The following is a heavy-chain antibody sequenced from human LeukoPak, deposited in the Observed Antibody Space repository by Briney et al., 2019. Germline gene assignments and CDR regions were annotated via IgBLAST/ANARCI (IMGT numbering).Heavy chain of an antibody. Sequence: PGASVKVSCKASGYTFTNYGVSWVRQAPGQGLEWMGWISTFNANTNNAQKFQGRVTMTTDTSTSTVYMELGSLRSDDTAVYYCARGQVYWYFDLWGRGTLVTVSS. CDR3: ARGQVYWYFDL. V-gene: IGHV1-18*01. CDR1: GYTFTNYG. CDR2: ISTFNANT. J-gene: IGHJ2*01.